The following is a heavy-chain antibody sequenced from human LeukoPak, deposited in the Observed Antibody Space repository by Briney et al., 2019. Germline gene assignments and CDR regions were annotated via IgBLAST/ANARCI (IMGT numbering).Heavy chain of an antibody. D-gene: IGHD3-3*01. CDR2: AHYSGTT. CDR1: GGSISTYY. V-gene: IGHV4-59*01. J-gene: IGHJ4*02. CDR3: ARKEWVPYYFDY. Sequence: PSETLSLTCSVSGGSISTYYWHWIRQPPGKGLEWIGHAHYSGTTSYNPSLRNRATISLDMSKNQFSLKLSSVTAADTAVYHCARKEWVPYYFDYWGQGALVTVSS.